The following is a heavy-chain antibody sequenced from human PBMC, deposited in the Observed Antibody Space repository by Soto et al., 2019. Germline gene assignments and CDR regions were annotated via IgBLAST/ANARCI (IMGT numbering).Heavy chain of an antibody. CDR2: FDPEDGET. J-gene: IGHJ3*02. V-gene: IGHV1-24*01. CDR3: ATKTPYCSSTSCYFMGPVNAFDI. D-gene: IGHD2-2*01. Sequence: ASVKVSCKVSGYRLTELSMHWVRQATGKGLEWMGGFDPEDGETIYAQKFQGRVTMTEDTSTDTAYMELSSLRSEDTAVYYCATKTPYCSSTSCYFMGPVNAFDIWGQGTMVTVSS. CDR1: GYRLTELS.